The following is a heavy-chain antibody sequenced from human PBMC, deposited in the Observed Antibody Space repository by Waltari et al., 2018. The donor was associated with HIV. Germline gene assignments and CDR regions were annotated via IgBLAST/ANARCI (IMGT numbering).Heavy chain of an antibody. CDR3: TRDLSTYXXEFDY. J-gene: IGHJ4*02. Sequence: EVQLVESGGDLVQPGGSLRLSCAASGFNFRSYWMHWIRQIPGKGLVGVSHISTDGSDXSYLESXKGRFTISGDNAKXTLYLXMNSLRVEDTAIYYCTRDLSTYXXEFDYWGQGTLVTVAS. CDR1: GFNFRSYW. V-gene: IGHV3-74*01. CDR2: ISTDGSDX. D-gene: IGHD3-16*01.